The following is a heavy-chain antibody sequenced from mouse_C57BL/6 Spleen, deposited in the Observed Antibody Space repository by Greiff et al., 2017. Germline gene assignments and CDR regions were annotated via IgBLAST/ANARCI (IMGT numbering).Heavy chain of an antibody. Sequence: VQLQQSGAELVRPGASVTLSCKASGYTFTDYEMHWVKQTPVHGLEWIGAIDPETGGTAHNQKFKGKAILTADKSSSTAYMELRSLTSEDSAVYYCTRPITTVVDWYFDVWGTGTTVTVSS. CDR3: TRPITTVVDWYFDV. D-gene: IGHD1-1*01. CDR1: GYTFTDYE. CDR2: IDPETGGT. V-gene: IGHV1-15*01. J-gene: IGHJ1*03.